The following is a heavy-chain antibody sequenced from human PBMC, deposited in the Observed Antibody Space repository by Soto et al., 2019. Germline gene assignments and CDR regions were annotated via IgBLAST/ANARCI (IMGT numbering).Heavy chain of an antibody. Sequence: EVQLVESGGGLVKPGGSLRLSCAASGFTFSGYSMNWVRQAPGKGLEWGSSISSGSTYIYYTDSVKGRFTIFRDNTKDLLYLQMNSLRVEDTAVYYCAGGVIGGRDWYFAFWGRGTLVTVSS. V-gene: IGHV3-21*01. CDR1: GFTFSGYS. J-gene: IGHJ2*01. CDR3: AGGVIGGRDWYFAF. CDR2: ISSGSTYI. D-gene: IGHD3-16*02.